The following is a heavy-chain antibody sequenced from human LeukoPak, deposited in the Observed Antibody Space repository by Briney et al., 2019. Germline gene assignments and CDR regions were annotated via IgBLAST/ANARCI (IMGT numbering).Heavy chain of an antibody. D-gene: IGHD6-19*01. J-gene: IGHJ4*02. Sequence: SETLSLTCTVSGGSISSSSYYWGWIRQPPGKGLEWIGSIYYSGSTYYNPSLKSRVTISVDTSKSQFSLKLSSVTAADTAVYYCARDQSGSGWSFSGYYFDYWGQGTLVTVSS. CDR3: ARDQSGSGWSFSGYYFDY. CDR2: IYYSGST. V-gene: IGHV4-39*07. CDR1: GGSISSSSYY.